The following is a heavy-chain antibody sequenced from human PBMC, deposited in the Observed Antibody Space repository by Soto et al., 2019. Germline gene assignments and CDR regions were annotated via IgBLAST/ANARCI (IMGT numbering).Heavy chain of an antibody. V-gene: IGHV3-74*01. CDR2: INSDGSST. CDR3: ARVNLHYYYYGMDV. CDR1: GFTFSSYW. J-gene: IGHJ6*02. Sequence: EVQLVESGGGLVQPGGSLRLSCAASGFTFSSYWMHWVRQAPGKGLVWVSRINSDGSSTSYADSVKGRFTISRDNAKNTLYLQMNSLRAEDTAVYYCARVNLHYYYYGMDVWGQGTTVTVSS.